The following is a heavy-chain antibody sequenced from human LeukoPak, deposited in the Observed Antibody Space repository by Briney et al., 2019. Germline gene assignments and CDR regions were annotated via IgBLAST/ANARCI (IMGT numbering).Heavy chain of an antibody. CDR1: GGTFSSYA. Sequence: PVASVKVSCKASGGTFSSYAISWVRQAPGQGLEWMGGIIPIFGTANYAQKFQGRVTITADESTSTAHMELSSLRSEDTAVYYCARGPHTPGYSYGSKDYYYYYMDVWGKGTTVTVSS. D-gene: IGHD5-18*01. CDR3: ARGPHTPGYSYGSKDYYYYYMDV. V-gene: IGHV1-69*13. J-gene: IGHJ6*03. CDR2: IIPIFGTA.